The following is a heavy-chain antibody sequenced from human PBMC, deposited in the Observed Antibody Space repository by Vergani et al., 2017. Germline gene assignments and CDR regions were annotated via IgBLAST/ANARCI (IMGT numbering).Heavy chain of an antibody. CDR2: ISSDGRTT. V-gene: IGHV3-74*03. CDR3: ARSRYCAHSVCYMTYYYYMDV. J-gene: IGHJ6*03. D-gene: IGHD2-8*01. CDR1: GFSFRTFS. Sequence: DVDLVESGGGFVQPGGSRRRSCAASGFSFRTFSMFWVRQPPGKGLAWVAKISSDGRTTEYADSVRGRFTLSRDNSKNTLYLQMNNLRAADTAVNYCARSRYCAHSVCYMTYYYYMDVWGKGTAVTVSS.